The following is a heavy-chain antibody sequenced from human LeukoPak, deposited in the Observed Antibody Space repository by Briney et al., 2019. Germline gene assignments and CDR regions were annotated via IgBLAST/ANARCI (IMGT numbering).Heavy chain of an antibody. V-gene: IGHV4-61*02. Sequence: SETLSLTCTVSGGSISSGSYYWSWIRQPAGTGLEWIGRIYTSGSTNYNPSLKSRVTISVDTSKNQFSLKLSSVTAADTAVYYCARVYNWNDGYYYYYYMDVWGKGTTVTVSS. CDR1: GGSISSGSYY. D-gene: IGHD1-20*01. CDR2: IYTSGST. CDR3: ARVYNWNDGYYYYYYMDV. J-gene: IGHJ6*03.